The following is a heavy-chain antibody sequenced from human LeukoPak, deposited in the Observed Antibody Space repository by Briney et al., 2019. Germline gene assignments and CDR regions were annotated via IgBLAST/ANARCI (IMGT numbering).Heavy chain of an antibody. CDR1: GFTFSAFS. Sequence: GGSLRLSCAASGFTFSAFSMTWVRQAPGKGLEWVSLIASNGGNTYYADSVKGRFTISRDNSRNTIYLQIDSLRAEDTATYYCAREFRQTYSSGWSLDYWGQGTLVTVSS. CDR3: AREFRQTYSSGWSLDY. J-gene: IGHJ4*02. CDR2: IASNGGNT. V-gene: IGHV3-23*01. D-gene: IGHD6-19*01.